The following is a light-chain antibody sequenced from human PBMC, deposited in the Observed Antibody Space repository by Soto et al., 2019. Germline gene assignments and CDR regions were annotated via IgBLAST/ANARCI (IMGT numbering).Light chain of an antibody. CDR3: QQYYSYPRT. Sequence: AIRMTQSPSSLSASTGDRVTITCRASQGISSYLAWYQQKPGKAPKLLIYAASTLQSGVPSRFSGSGSGTDFTRTISCLQTEDFATYYCQQYYSYPRTFGGGTKVEIK. V-gene: IGKV1-8*01. CDR1: QGISSY. J-gene: IGKJ4*01. CDR2: AAS.